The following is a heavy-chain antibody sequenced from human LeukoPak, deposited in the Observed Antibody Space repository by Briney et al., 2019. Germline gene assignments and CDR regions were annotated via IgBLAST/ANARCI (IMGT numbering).Heavy chain of an antibody. V-gene: IGHV3-9*01. CDR1: GINFDDYA. J-gene: IGHJ6*02. CDR3: TKDLSPGGADV. CDR2: IFWKGGSG. D-gene: IGHD4-17*01. Sequence: SLRRSCVVSGINFDDYAMHWVRQAPGRGLEWVSGIFWKGGSGGYADSVKGRFTVSRDNAKNSLYLQMNSLRPEDTALYYCTKDLSPGGADVWGQGTTVTVSS.